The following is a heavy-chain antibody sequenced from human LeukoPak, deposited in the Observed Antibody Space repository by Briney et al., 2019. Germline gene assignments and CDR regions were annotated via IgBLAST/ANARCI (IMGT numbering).Heavy chain of an antibody. Sequence: GGSLRLSCEASGFTFSTHAMNWIRQTPGKGLEWLSVISGDVQTTTYASSVKGRFTISRDNSRNTLYLEMNSLRVEDTAIYYCAKDGYYSSANHFARLHFDLWGRGTRVTVSS. J-gene: IGHJ2*01. CDR3: AKDGYYSSANHFARLHFDL. CDR1: GFTFSTHA. D-gene: IGHD3-3*01. CDR2: ISGDVQTT. V-gene: IGHV3-23*01.